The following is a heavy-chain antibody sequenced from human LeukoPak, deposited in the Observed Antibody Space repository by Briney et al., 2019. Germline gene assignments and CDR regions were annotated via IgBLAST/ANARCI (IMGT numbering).Heavy chain of an antibody. D-gene: IGHD3-22*01. CDR1: GFTFSSYA. Sequence: PGGSLRLSCAASGFTFSSYAMSWVRQAPGKGLEWVSAISGSGGSTYYADSVKGRFTISRDNSKNTLYLQMNSLRAEDTAVYYCAKTYYYDSSGYGGSGYWGQGTLVTVSS. CDR3: AKTYYYDSSGYGGSGY. V-gene: IGHV3-23*01. CDR2: ISGSGGST. J-gene: IGHJ4*02.